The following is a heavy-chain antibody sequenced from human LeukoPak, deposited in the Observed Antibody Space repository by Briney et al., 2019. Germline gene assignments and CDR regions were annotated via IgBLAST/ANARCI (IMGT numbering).Heavy chain of an antibody. D-gene: IGHD2-15*01. J-gene: IGHJ4*02. Sequence: GGSLRLSCAASEFTFSSYSMNWVRQAPGKGLEWVSYITNSGNSKSYADSVKGRFTISRDNTKNSLYLQMNGLRAEDTAVYYCARDQDCSGGTCYSPNFDDWGQGTQVTVSS. CDR1: EFTFSSYS. CDR2: ITNSGNSK. V-gene: IGHV3-48*01. CDR3: ARDQDCSGGTCYSPNFDD.